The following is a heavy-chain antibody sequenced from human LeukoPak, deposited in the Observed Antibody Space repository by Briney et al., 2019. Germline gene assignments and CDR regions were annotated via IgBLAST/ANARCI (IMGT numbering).Heavy chain of an antibody. CDR2: ISGSGERT. CDR3: YTDIVTVPAPDY. D-gene: IGHD2-2*01. V-gene: IGHV3-23*01. Sequence: PGGSLRLSCAASGFNFGRRAMSWVRQAPGKGLEWVSDISGSGERTDYADSVKGRFTISRDSSKTTLYLQKNSLRAEDTAVYYCYTDIVTVPAPDYWGQGALVTVSS. J-gene: IGHJ4*02. CDR1: GFNFGRRA.